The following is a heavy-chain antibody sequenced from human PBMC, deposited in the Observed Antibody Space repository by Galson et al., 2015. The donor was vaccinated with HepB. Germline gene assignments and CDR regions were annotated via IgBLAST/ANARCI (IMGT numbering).Heavy chain of an antibody. J-gene: IGHJ3*02. Sequence: SLRLSCAASGFTFSDSSMNWVRQAPGKGLEWVSSISSTSSSIYYADSVKGRCTISRDNAKNSLYLQLNSLRAEDTAVYYCAKGRHGDPDAFDIWGQGTMVTVSS. CDR3: AKGRHGDPDAFDI. CDR2: ISSTSSSI. D-gene: IGHD4-17*01. V-gene: IGHV3-21*01. CDR1: GFTFSDSS.